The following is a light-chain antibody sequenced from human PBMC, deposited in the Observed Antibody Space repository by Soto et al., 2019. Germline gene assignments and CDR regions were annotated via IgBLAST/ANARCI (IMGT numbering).Light chain of an antibody. CDR2: DVS. CDR1: SSDVGGYTY. Sequence: QSALTQPRSVSGSPGQSVTISCTGTSSDVGGYTYVSWYQQHPGKAPKLLIFDVSKRPSGVPDRFSGSKSVNTASLTISGLHAEDEADYYCCSFAGTYTYVFGTGTKLTVL. V-gene: IGLV2-11*01. CDR3: CSFAGTYTYV. J-gene: IGLJ1*01.